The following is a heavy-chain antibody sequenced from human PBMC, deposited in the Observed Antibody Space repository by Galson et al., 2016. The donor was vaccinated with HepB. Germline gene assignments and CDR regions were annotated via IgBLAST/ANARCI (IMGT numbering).Heavy chain of an antibody. D-gene: IGHD3-22*01. CDR3: AKGRNYYDNSGYFAD. CDR1: GFTFTNHA. J-gene: IGHJ4*02. V-gene: IGHV3-23*01. Sequence: SLRLSCAASGFTFTNHAMSRVRQAPGKGLEWVSTISGRGDNIYYADSVKGRFTISRDNSKNTLFLQMNSLRAEDTAVYYCAKGRNYYDNSGYFADWGQGTLVTVSS. CDR2: ISGRGDNI.